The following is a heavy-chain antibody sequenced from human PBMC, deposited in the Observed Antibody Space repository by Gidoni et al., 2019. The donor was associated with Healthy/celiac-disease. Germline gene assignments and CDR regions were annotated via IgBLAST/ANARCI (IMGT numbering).Heavy chain of an antibody. V-gene: IGHV3-53*02. D-gene: IGHD5-12*01. Sequence: EVQLVETGGGLTQPGGSLRLSCAASGFTVSSTYMSWVRQAPGKGREWVSVIYSGGSTYYADSVKGRFTISRDNSKNTLYLQMNSLRAEDTAVYYCARVYSGYDIDYWGQGTLVTVSS. CDR1: GFTVSSTY. CDR3: ARVYSGYDIDY. CDR2: IYSGGST. J-gene: IGHJ4*02.